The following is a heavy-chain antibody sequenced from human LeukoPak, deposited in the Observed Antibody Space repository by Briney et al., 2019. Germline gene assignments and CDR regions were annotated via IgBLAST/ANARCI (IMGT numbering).Heavy chain of an antibody. V-gene: IGHV3-23*01. Sequence: QSGGSLRLSCATSGFTFSSSAMSWVRQAPGKGLEWVSSISISGDNTYYADSVKGRFTISRDNSKNTLHLQMNSLRAEDTAVYYCAKGGKWDVTPFDYWGQGTLVTVSS. CDR1: GFTFSSSA. CDR2: ISISGDNT. J-gene: IGHJ4*02. CDR3: AKGGKWDVTPFDY. D-gene: IGHD1-26*01.